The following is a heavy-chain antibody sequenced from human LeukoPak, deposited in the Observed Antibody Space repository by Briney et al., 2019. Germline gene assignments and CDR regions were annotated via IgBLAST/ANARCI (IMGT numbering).Heavy chain of an antibody. Sequence: GGSLRLSCAASGFTFSSYEMHWVRQAPEKGLEWVSYISSSGSTIYYADPVKGRFTISRDNAKNSLYLQMNSLRAEDTAVYYCARDPVGEVGATCDYWGQGTLVTVSS. J-gene: IGHJ4*02. CDR2: ISSSGSTI. D-gene: IGHD1-26*01. CDR3: ARDPVGEVGATCDY. V-gene: IGHV3-48*03. CDR1: GFTFSSYE.